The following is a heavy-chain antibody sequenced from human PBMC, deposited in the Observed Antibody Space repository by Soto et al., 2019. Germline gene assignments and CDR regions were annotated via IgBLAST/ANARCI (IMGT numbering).Heavy chain of an antibody. V-gene: IGHV4-34*01. Sequence: VHLQQWGAGLLKPSETLSLTCAVNGGAFNGYYWTWIRQSPGKGLQWIGEINHSGTVDYNPSLRSRVTFSIDTSKKQFSLTLTSVTAADTAVYYCARDFKLGPMSYFAMDVWGLGTTVTVSS. D-gene: IGHD7-27*01. CDR2: INHSGTV. J-gene: IGHJ6*02. CDR3: ARDFKLGPMSYFAMDV. CDR1: GGAFNGYY.